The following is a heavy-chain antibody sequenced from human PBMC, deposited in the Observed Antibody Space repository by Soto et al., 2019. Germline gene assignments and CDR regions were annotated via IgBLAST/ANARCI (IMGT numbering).Heavy chain of an antibody. CDR3: ARAYCSGGSCYWAYFDY. V-gene: IGHV3-30*03. CDR2: ISYDGSNK. J-gene: IGHJ4*02. D-gene: IGHD2-15*01. Sequence: GGSLRLSCAASGFTFSSYGMHCVRQAPGKGLEWVAVISYDGSNKYYADSVKGRFTISRDNSKNTLYLQMNSLRAEDTAVYYCARAYCSGGSCYWAYFDYWGQGTLVTVSS. CDR1: GFTFSSYG.